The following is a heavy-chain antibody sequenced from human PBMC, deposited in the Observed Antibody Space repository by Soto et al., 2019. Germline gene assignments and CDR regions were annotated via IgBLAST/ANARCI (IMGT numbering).Heavy chain of an antibody. Sequence: PSETLSLTCIVSGVSISNYYWSWIRQPAGKGLEWIGRIYTSGNTNYNPSLKSRVTMSLDTSKNQLSLRLTSMTAADTAVYFCARAGYSGNYSGMDVWGQGTTVTVSS. J-gene: IGHJ6*02. D-gene: IGHD5-12*01. CDR1: GVSISNYY. V-gene: IGHV4-4*07. CDR3: ARAGYSGNYSGMDV. CDR2: IYTSGNT.